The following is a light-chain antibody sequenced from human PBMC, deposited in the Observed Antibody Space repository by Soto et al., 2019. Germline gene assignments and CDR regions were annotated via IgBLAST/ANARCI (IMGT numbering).Light chain of an antibody. CDR1: QSISSY. V-gene: IGKV1-39*01. CDR2: AAS. Sequence: DIQMTQSPSSLSASVGDRVTITCRASQSISSYLNWYQQKPGKAPKLLIYAASSLQSGVPSRFSGSGSGTDFTLTISSLHPQDLENYHSQQSYSTTRRRFTFGPGTKVDIK. CDR3: QQSYSTTRRRFT. J-gene: IGKJ3*01.